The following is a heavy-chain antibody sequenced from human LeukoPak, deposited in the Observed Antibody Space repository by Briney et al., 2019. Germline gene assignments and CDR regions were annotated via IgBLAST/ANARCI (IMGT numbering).Heavy chain of an antibody. V-gene: IGHV3-9*01. Sequence: TGGSLRLSCAASGFTFDDYAMHWVRQTPGKGLEWVSGISWNSGRVDYTDSVKGRFTISRDDAKNTLYLQMNSLRTEDTAVYYCARPPGTSPCFDYWGQGILVTVSS. CDR1: GFTFDDYA. CDR3: ARPPGTSPCFDY. J-gene: IGHJ4*02. D-gene: IGHD1-1*01. CDR2: ISWNSGRV.